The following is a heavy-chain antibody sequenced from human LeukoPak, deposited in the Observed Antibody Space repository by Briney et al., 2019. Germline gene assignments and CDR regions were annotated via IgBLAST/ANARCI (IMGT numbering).Heavy chain of an antibody. CDR3: ARRAGAYSHPYDY. Sequence: GGSLRLSGTVSGFTVSSNSMSWVRQAPGKGLEWVSFIYSDNTHYSDSVKGRFTISRDNSKNTLYLQMNSLRAEDTAVYYCARRAGAYSHPYDYWGQGTLVTVSS. J-gene: IGHJ4*02. CDR2: IYSDNT. V-gene: IGHV3-53*01. D-gene: IGHD4/OR15-4a*01. CDR1: GFTVSSNS.